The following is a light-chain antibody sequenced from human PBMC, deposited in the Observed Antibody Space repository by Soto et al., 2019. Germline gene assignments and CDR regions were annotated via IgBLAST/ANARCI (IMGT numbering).Light chain of an antibody. CDR2: DAS. Sequence: DIQMTQSPSTLSASVGDRVTITCRASQSISSWLAWYEQKPGKAPKILIYDASSLESGVPSRFSGSGSGTEFTLTISSLQPDDFATYDCQQYNSYTYTFGQGTKVDIK. CDR1: QSISSW. CDR3: QQYNSYTYT. J-gene: IGKJ2*01. V-gene: IGKV1-5*01.